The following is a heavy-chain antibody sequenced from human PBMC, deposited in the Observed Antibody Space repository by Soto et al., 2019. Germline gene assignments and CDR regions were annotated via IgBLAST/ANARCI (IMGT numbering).Heavy chain of an antibody. J-gene: IGHJ6*02. CDR1: GGTFSSYA. CDR3: ARVLGVPGAIRYYVMDV. D-gene: IGHD2-2*01. CDR2: IITLFGTA. Sequence: QVQLVQYGAEGKKPGSSVKVSCKASGGTFSSYAISWVRQAPGQGLEWMGGIITLFGTANDAQKFQGRVTITGDESTSTAYMELSSLRSEDTAGYYCARVLGVPGAIRYYVMDVWGQWTTVTVSS. V-gene: IGHV1-69*01.